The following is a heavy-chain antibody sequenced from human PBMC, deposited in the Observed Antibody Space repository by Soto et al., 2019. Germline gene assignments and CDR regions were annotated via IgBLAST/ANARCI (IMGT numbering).Heavy chain of an antibody. D-gene: IGHD1-26*01. CDR1: GYTFTGYY. V-gene: IGHV1-2*02. J-gene: IGHJ6*02. CDR3: AKGGAIVAAGTRVYLYNAVAV. Sequence: ASVKVSCKASGYTFTGYYVHWVRQAPGQGLEWMGWINPNSGDTYLAQRFQGRVTMTRDTSIGTAYMELSGLTSDDTAEYYCAKGGAIVAAGTRVYLYNAVAVCGQGTTVTVSS. CDR2: INPNSGDT.